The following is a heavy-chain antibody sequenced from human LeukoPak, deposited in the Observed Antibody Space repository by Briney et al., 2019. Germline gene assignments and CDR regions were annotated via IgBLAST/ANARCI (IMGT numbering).Heavy chain of an antibody. V-gene: IGHV3-15*01. D-gene: IGHD3-3*01. J-gene: IGHJ5*02. Sequence: GGSLRLSCAASGFTFSNAWMSWVRQAPGKGLEWVGRIKSKTDGGTTDYAAPVKGRFTISRDDSKNTLYLQMNSLKTEDTAVYYCTTDRGYDFWSGYYNWFDPWGQGTLVTVSS. CDR2: IKSKTDGGTT. CDR1: GFTFSNAW. CDR3: TTDRGYDFWSGYYNWFDP.